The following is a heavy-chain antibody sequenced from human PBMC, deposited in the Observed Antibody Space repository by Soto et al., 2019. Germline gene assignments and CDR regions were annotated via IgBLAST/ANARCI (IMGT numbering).Heavy chain of an antibody. CDR1: GYSFTSYW. CDR2: IYPGDSDT. Sequence: LGESLKISCKGSGYSFTSYWIGWVRQMPGKGLECMGIIYPGDSDTRYSPSFQGQVTISADKSISTAYLQWSSLKASDTAMYYCAGGGVRGVITRTRDYYGMDVWGQGTTVTVSS. J-gene: IGHJ6*02. CDR3: AGGGVRGVITRTRDYYGMDV. V-gene: IGHV5-51*01. D-gene: IGHD3-10*01.